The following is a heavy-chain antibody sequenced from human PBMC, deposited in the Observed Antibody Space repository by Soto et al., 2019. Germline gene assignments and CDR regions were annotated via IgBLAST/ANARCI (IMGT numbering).Heavy chain of an antibody. Sequence: SETLSLTCTVSGDSISNYYWSWIRQPPGRGLEWIGHIDYRRSTNYNPSLKSRVTISVDTSKNQFSLNLRSMTAADTAVYYCAKHSGDWFISWGQGTLVTVSS. CDR3: AKHSGDWFIS. V-gene: IGHV4-59*01. CDR2: IDYRRST. J-gene: IGHJ5*01. D-gene: IGHD6-25*01. CDR1: GDSISNYY.